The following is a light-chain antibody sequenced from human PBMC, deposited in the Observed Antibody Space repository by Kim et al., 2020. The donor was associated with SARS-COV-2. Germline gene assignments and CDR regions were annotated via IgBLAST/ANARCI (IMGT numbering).Light chain of an antibody. CDR1: QTVLYNSNNKNY. J-gene: IGKJ2*03. CDR2: WAS. CDR3: QQYYSTPPS. Sequence: RATIKCKSSQTVLYNSNNKNYLAWYQQKPGQAPKLLIYWASIRESGVSDRFSGSGSETDFTLTISSLQAEDVAVYYCQQYYSTPPSFGQGTKWRS. V-gene: IGKV4-1*01.